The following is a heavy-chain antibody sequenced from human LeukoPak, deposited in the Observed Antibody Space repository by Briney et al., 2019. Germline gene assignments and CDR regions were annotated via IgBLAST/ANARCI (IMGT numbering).Heavy chain of an antibody. CDR1: GFTFSSYA. CDR2: ISGSGGST. J-gene: IGHJ4*02. Sequence: GGSLRLSCAASGFTFSSYAMSWVRQTPGKGLEWVSAISGSGGSTYYADSVKGRFTISRDNSRNTLYLQMNSLRAEDTAVYYCAKGVRRSSDYSSPVDYWGQGTLVTVSS. D-gene: IGHD3-22*01. CDR3: AKGVRRSSDYSSPVDY. V-gene: IGHV3-23*01.